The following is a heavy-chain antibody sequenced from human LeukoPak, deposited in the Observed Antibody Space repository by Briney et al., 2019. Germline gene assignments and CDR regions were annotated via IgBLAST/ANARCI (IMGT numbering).Heavy chain of an antibody. CDR1: GGPISSYY. J-gene: IGHJ4*02. V-gene: IGHV4-59*01. D-gene: IGHD6-19*01. CDR3: ARAPYSGWSIFDY. CDR2: IYYSGST. Sequence: SETLSLTCTVSGGPISSYYWSWIRQPPGKGLEWIGYIYYSGSTNYNPSLKSRVTISVDTSKNQFSLKLSSVTAADTAVYYCARAPYSGWSIFDYWGQGTLVTVSS.